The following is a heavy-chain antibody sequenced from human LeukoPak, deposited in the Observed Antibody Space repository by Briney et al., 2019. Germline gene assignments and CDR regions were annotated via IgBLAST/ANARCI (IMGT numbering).Heavy chain of an antibody. D-gene: IGHD3-10*01. J-gene: IGHJ4*02. CDR3: TTNLWFGEPTLDY. Sequence: QPGGSLRLSCAASGFTFSNAWMNWVRQAPGKGLEWVGRIKIKTDGGTTDYAAPVKGRFTISRDDSKNTLYLQMNSLKTEDTAVYYCTTNLWFGEPTLDYWVQGTLVTVSS. CDR1: GFTFSNAW. V-gene: IGHV3-15*01. CDR2: IKIKTDGGTT.